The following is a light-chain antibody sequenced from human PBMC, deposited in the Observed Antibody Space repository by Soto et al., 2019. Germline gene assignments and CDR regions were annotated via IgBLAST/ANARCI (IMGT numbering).Light chain of an antibody. CDR3: AAWDDSLSGVV. CDR1: SSNIGSNY. Sequence: QSVLTQPPSASGTPGQRVTISCSGSSSNIGSNYVYWYQQRPGTAPKLLIYRNNQRPSGVPDRFSGSKSGTSASLAISGLRSEDEADYYCAAWDDSLSGVVFGGGPKLTVL. CDR2: RNN. J-gene: IGLJ2*01. V-gene: IGLV1-47*01.